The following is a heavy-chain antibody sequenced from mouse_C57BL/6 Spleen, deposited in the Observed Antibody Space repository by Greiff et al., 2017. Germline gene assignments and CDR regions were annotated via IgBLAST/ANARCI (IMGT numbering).Heavy chain of an antibody. CDR2: IDPSDSET. CDR3: ARGEVLRPFDY. J-gene: IGHJ2*01. V-gene: IGHV1-52*01. Sequence: QVQLQQPGAELVRPGSSVKLSCKASGYTFTSYWMHWVKQRPIQGLEWIGNIDPSDSETHYNQKFKDKATLTVDKSSSTAYMQLSSLTSEDSAVYYCARGEVLRPFDYWGQGTTLTVSS. D-gene: IGHD1-2*01. CDR1: GYTFTSYW.